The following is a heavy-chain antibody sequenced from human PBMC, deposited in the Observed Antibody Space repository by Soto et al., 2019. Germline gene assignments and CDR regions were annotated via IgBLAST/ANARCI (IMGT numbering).Heavy chain of an antibody. J-gene: IGHJ6*03. CDR1: GFTFSSYS. V-gene: IGHV3-21*01. D-gene: IGHD6-19*01. CDR2: ISSSSSYI. CDR3: ARGEEQWLVRGYYYYYYMDV. Sequence: EVQLVESGGGLVKPGGSLRLSCAASGFTFSSYSMNWVRQAPGKGLEWVSSISSSSSYIYYADSVKGRFTISRDNAKKSLYLQMNSLRAEDTAVYYCARGEEQWLVRGYYYYYYMDVWGKGPRSPSP.